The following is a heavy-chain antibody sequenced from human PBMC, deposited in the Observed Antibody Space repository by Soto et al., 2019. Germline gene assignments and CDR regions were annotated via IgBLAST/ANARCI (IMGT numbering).Heavy chain of an antibody. J-gene: IGHJ4*02. V-gene: IGHV1-69*01. CDR1: GGTFSSYS. D-gene: IGHD1-26*01. Sequence: QVQLVQSVAEVKKPGSSVKVSCKASGGTFSSYSINWVRQAPGQGLEWMGEIIPIFGTANYAQKFQGRVTITADESTSTAYMELSSLKSEDTAVYYCARDGGRHSGGIDYWGQRTLVTVSS. CDR3: ARDGGRHSGGIDY. CDR2: IIPIFGTA.